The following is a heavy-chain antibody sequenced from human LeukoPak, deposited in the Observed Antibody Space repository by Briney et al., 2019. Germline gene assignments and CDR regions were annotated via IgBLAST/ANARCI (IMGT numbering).Heavy chain of an antibody. Sequence: GGSLRLSCAASGFTFSSYSMNWVRQAPGKGLEWVSSISSSSSYIYYADSVKGRFTISRDNVDNVVYLEMNGLRAEDTATYYYARVAVSGPTGWFDSWGQGTLVIVSS. CDR3: ARVAVSGPTGWFDS. CDR1: GFTFSSYS. V-gene: IGHV3-21*01. D-gene: IGHD2-8*02. J-gene: IGHJ5*01. CDR2: ISSSSSYI.